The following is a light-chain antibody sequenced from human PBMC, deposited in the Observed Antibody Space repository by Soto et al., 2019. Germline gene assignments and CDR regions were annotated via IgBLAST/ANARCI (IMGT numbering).Light chain of an antibody. CDR1: SSDVGNYIF. V-gene: IGLV2-14*01. CDR3: QSYDSRLTADV. CDR2: GNN. J-gene: IGLJ1*01. Sequence: QSALTQPASVSGSPGQSITISCTGTSSDVGNYIFVSWYRQHPGKAPKLLVSGNNNRPSGVPDRFSASKSGTSASLAITGLQTEDEAQYYCQSYDSRLTADVFGTGTKLTVL.